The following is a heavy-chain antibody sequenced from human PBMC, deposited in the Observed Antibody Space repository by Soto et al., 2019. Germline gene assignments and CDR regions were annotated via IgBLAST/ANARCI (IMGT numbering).Heavy chain of an antibody. V-gene: IGHV1-69*02. J-gene: IGHJ6*03. Sequence: QVQLVQSGAEVKKPGSSVKVSCTASGGTFSSYTISWVRQAPGQGLEWMGRIIPILGIANYAQKFQGRVTITADKSTSTAYMELSSLRSEDTAVYYCARSPSYCSSTSCYQPHYYYYYMDVWGKGTTVTVSS. CDR3: ARSPSYCSSTSCYQPHYYYYYMDV. CDR2: IIPILGIA. CDR1: GGTFSSYT. D-gene: IGHD2-2*01.